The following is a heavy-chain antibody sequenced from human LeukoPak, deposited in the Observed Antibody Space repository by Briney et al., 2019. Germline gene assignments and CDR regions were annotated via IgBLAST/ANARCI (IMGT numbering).Heavy chain of an antibody. CDR2: ISATGGNT. V-gene: IGHV3-23*01. CDR3: ARGVWAPFDY. CDR1: RFTFSSFA. D-gene: IGHD7-27*01. J-gene: IGHJ4*02. Sequence: PGGSLRLSCAASRFTFSSFAMSWVRQAPGKGLGWVSTISATGGNTFYADSVKGRFTFSRDNSNNTLYLQMNSLRVEGTAVYYCARGVWAPFDYWGQGTLGTVSS.